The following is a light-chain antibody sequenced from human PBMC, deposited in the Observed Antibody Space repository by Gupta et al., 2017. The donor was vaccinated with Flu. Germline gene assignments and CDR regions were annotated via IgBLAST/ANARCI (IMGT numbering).Light chain of an antibody. V-gene: IGKV1-39*01. J-gene: IGKJ3*01. Sequence: DIQMTKSPFSLSASVGDRVTITCRASQSISSYLNWYQQKPGKAPKLLIYAASSLQSGVPSRFSGSGSGTDFTLTISSLQPEDFATYYCQQSYSTPLFTFGPGTKVEIK. CDR2: AAS. CDR1: QSISSY. CDR3: QQSYSTPLFT.